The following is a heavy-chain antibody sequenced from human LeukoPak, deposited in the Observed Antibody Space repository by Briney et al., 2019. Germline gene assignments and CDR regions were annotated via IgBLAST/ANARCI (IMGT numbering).Heavy chain of an antibody. CDR2: ISGSGTII. V-gene: IGHV3-48*03. CDR1: GFSFRSSE. J-gene: IGHJ5*02. CDR3: ARVYYGSAINWFDP. Sequence: GGSLRLSCAASGFSFRSSEMNWVRQAPGKGLEWVSSISGSGTIIYYADSVKGRFTISRDNAKNSLFLQMNSLRAEDTAVYYCARVYYGSAINWFDPWGQGTLVTVSS. D-gene: IGHD3-10*01.